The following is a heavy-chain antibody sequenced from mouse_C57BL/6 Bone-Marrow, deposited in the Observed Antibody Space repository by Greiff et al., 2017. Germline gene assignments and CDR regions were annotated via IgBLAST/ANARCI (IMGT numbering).Heavy chain of an antibody. CDR1: GYTFPSYW. D-gene: IGHD2-5*01. CDR2: IAPSDSYT. V-gene: IGHV1-69*01. Sequence: QVQLQQPGAELVMPGASVKLSCKASGYTFPSYWMHWVKQRPGQGLEWNGEIAPSDSYTNYNQKFKGKSTLTVDKSSSTAYMQLSSLTSEDSAVYYCARMTWYSNYVFDYWGQGTTLTVAS. J-gene: IGHJ2*01. CDR3: ARMTWYSNYVFDY.